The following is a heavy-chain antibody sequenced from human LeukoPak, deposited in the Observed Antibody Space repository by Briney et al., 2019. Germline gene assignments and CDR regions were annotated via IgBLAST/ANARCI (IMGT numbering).Heavy chain of an antibody. CDR1: GFTFSTYS. D-gene: IGHD2-2*02. J-gene: IGHJ4*02. CDR3: ARGKYCTSTSCYNPVDYFEY. Sequence: SGGSLRLSCAASGFTFSTYSMNWVRQAPGKGLEWVSYISSSSSTIYYADSVKGRFTISRDNAKNSLYLQMNSLRAEDTAVYYCARGKYCTSTSCYNPVDYFEYWGQGTLVTVSS. CDR2: ISSSSSTI. V-gene: IGHV3-48*01.